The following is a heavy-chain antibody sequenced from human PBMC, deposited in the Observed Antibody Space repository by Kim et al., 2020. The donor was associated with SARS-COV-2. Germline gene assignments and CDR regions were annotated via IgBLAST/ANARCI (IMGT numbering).Heavy chain of an antibody. V-gene: IGHV3-48*04. J-gene: IGHJ4*02. D-gene: IGHD3-22*01. Sequence: GGSLRLSCAASGFTFSSYSMNWVRQAPGKGLEWVSYISSSSSTIYYADSVKGRFTISRDNAKNSLYLQMNSLRAEDTAVYYCARDPGYYDSSGYNDYWGQGTLVTVSS. CDR3: ARDPGYYDSSGYNDY. CDR1: GFTFSSYS. CDR2: ISSSSSTI.